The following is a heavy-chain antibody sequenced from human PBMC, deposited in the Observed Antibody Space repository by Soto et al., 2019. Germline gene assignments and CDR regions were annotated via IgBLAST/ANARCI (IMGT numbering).Heavy chain of an antibody. V-gene: IGHV4-39*01. CDR1: VDSSISKNYY. CDR3: ARRSHRSGSGSFIEK. Sequence: ETLSVPCTVSVDSSISKNYYWEWIPLPPGKGLEWIGSIYDNGGTYYNPSLKSRVTIHVETPKKQISLKLKSVTAADSALYYCARRSHRSGSGSFIEKWGQGTLVTVSS. J-gene: IGHJ4*02. D-gene: IGHD3-10*01. CDR2: IYDNGGT.